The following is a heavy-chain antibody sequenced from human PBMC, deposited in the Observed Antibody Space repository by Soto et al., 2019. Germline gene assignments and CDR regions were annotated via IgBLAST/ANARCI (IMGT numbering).Heavy chain of an antibody. CDR1: GGTFSSYA. V-gene: IGHV1-69*13. Sequence: GTSVKVSCKASGGTFSSYAISWVRQAPGQGLEWMGGIIPIFGTANYAQKFQGRVTITADESTSTAYMELGSLRSEDTAVYYCARTNSAKAPELMDYWGQGTLVTVSS. D-gene: IGHD6-25*01. CDR3: ARTNSAKAPELMDY. J-gene: IGHJ4*02. CDR2: IIPIFGTA.